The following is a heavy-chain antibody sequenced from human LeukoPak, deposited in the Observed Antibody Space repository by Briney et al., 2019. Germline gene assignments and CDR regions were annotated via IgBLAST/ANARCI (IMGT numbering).Heavy chain of an antibody. V-gene: IGHV4-34*01. CDR2: INHSGST. Sequence: SETLSLTCAVYGGSFSGYYWSWIRQPPGKGLEWIGEINHSGSTNYNPSLKSRVTISVDTSMNQFSLKLSSVTAADTAVYYCARGFAHRDYWGQGTLVTVSS. J-gene: IGHJ4*02. CDR3: ARGFAHRDY. CDR1: GGSFSGYY.